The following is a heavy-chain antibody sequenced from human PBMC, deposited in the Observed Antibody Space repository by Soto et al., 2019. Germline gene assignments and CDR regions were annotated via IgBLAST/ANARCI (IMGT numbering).Heavy chain of an antibody. Sequence: SETLPLTCTVSGGTISSSSYYWGWIRQPPGKGLEWIGSIYYSGSTYYNPSLKSRVTISVDTSNNQYSQKLSSVTAADMAVYFCSSTWSFERYYFDFCSQGTPDTVSS. D-gene: IGHD1-26*01. CDR3: SSTWSFERYYFDF. CDR1: GGTISSSSYY. J-gene: IGHJ4*02. CDR2: IYYSGST. V-gene: IGHV4-39*01.